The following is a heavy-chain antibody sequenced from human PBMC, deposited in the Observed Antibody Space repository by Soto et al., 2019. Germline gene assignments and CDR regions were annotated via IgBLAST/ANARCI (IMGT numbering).Heavy chain of an antibody. D-gene: IGHD2-15*01. CDR2: IWYDGSNK. Sequence: PGGALRLSCAASGFTSSRYGMHRVCQAAGKGLEWVAVIWYDGSNKYYADSVKGRFTISRDNSKNTLYLQMNSLRAEDTAVYYCARDPSWSPHRYFDYWGQGTLVTVSS. V-gene: IGHV3-33*01. J-gene: IGHJ4*02. CDR1: GFTSSRYG. CDR3: ARDPSWSPHRYFDY.